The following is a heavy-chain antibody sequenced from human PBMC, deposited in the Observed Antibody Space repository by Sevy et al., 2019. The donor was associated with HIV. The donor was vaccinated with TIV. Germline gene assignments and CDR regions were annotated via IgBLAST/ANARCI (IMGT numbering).Heavy chain of an antibody. CDR2: INHSGST. J-gene: IGHJ5*02. V-gene: IGHV4-34*01. CDR1: GGSFSGYY. Sequence: SETLSLTCAVYGGSFSGYYWSWIRQPPGKGLEWIGEINHSGSTNYNPSLKTRVTISVDTSKNQFSLKLSSVTAADTAVYYCAIKSGHSSTSCYVCPQNNWFDPWGQGTLVTVSS. CDR3: AIKSGHSSTSCYVCPQNNWFDP. D-gene: IGHD2-2*01.